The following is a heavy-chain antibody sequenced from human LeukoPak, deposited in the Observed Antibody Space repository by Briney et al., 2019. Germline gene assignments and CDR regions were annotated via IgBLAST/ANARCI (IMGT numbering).Heavy chain of an antibody. CDR3: ARPPHRSPRAFDI. V-gene: IGHV4-39*07. CDR2: IYYTGST. CDR1: GGSISTSSYY. Sequence: PSETLSLTCTVSGGSISTSSYYWGWIRQPPGKGLEWIGSIYYTGSTYYNPSLKSRVTISVDTSKNQFSLKLSSVTAADTAVYYCARPPHRSPRAFDIWGQGTMVTVSS. J-gene: IGHJ3*02.